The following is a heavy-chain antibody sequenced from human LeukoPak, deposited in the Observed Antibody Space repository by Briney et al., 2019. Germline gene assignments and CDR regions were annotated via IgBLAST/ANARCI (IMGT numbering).Heavy chain of an antibody. CDR3: TTGGGGSSGAFDI. J-gene: IGHJ3*02. CDR2: IRSKANSYAT. CDR1: GFTFSSYA. V-gene: IGHV3-73*01. Sequence: GGSLRLSCAASGFTFSSYAMSWVRQASGKGLEWVGRIRSKANSYATAYAASVKGRFTISRDDSKNTAYLQMNSLKTEDTAVYYCTTGGGGSSGAFDIWGQGTMVTVSS. D-gene: IGHD1-26*01.